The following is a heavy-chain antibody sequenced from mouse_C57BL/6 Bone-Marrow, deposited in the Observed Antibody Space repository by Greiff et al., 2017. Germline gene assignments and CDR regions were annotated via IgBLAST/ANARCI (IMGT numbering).Heavy chain of an antibody. CDR2: IDPEDGDT. Sequence: VQLQQSGAELVRPGASVKLSCTASGFNIKDYYMHWVKQRPEQGLEWIGRIDPEDGDTEYAPKFQGKATMTADTSSNTAYLQLSSLTSEDTAVYYCTYYYGSSPYYYAMDYWGQGTSVTDSS. CDR1: GFNIKDYY. J-gene: IGHJ4*01. D-gene: IGHD1-1*01. V-gene: IGHV14-1*01. CDR3: TYYYGSSPYYYAMDY.